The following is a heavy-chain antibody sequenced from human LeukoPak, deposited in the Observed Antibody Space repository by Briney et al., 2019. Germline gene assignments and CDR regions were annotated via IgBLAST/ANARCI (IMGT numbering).Heavy chain of an antibody. CDR2: ISWNSGGI. D-gene: IGHD3-10*01. J-gene: IGHJ4*02. CDR3: ATGGSGSFYRFDY. V-gene: IGHV3-9*01. Sequence: GGSLRLSCAASGFTFDDYAMHWVRQAPGKGLEWVSGISWNSGGIAYADSVKGRFTISRDNARNSLYLQMNSLGAEDTALYYCATGGSGSFYRFDYWGQGTLVAVSS. CDR1: GFTFDDYA.